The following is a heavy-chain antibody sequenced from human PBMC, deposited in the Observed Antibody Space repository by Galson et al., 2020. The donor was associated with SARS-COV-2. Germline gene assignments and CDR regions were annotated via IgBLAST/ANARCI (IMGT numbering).Heavy chain of an antibody. Sequence: GGSLRLSCAASGISFRNYGMHLVRPAPGKGPEWVAVITEAGRNKNHADSVTGRFTVSRDNSKSTLYLQMNSLSAEDTAVYYCAGQTPYGDYTLDYYGMDVWGQGTTVIVSS. CDR1: GISFRNYG. CDR3: AGQTPYGDYTLDYYGMDV. J-gene: IGHJ6*02. V-gene: IGHV3-30*03. D-gene: IGHD4-17*01. CDR2: ITEAGRNK.